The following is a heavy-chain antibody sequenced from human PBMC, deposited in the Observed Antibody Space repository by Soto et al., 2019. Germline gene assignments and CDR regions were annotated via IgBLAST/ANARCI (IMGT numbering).Heavy chain of an antibody. D-gene: IGHD4-17*01. V-gene: IGHV3-21*01. CDR2: ISSSSSYI. CDR3: ARVATVTTSPFDY. J-gene: IGHJ4*02. Sequence: GGSLRLSCAASGFTFSSYSMNWVRQAPGKGLEWVSSISSSSSYIYYADSVKGRFTISRANAKNSLYLQMNSLRAEDTAVYYCARVATVTTSPFDYWGQGTLVTVSS. CDR1: GFTFSSYS.